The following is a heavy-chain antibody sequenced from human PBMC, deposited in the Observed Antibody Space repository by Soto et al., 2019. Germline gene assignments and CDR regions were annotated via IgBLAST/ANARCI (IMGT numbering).Heavy chain of an antibody. V-gene: IGHV3-30*18. CDR2: ISYDGNNK. CDR1: GFIFSDFG. CDR3: VKGDLDTAVVNSPDAFDF. J-gene: IGHJ3*01. D-gene: IGHD5-18*01. Sequence: QVNLVESGGGVVQPGRSLRLSCEAPGFIFSDFGMHWVRQAPGKGLEWVAVISYDGNNKYYAQSVKGRFTISRDNSKNTLFLNMDSLRPEDTAVYHCVKGDLDTAVVNSPDAFDFWGPGTMVTVS.